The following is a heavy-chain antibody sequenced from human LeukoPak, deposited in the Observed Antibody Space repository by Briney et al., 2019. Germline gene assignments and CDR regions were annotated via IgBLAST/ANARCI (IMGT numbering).Heavy chain of an antibody. CDR1: GGSISSYY. CDR3: ARERRLIDY. Sequence: SETLSLTCTVSGGSISSYYWSWIRQPPGKGLEWIGYIYYSGSTNYNPSLKSRVTISVDTSKNQFSLKLSSVTAADTAVYYCARERRLIDYWGQGTLVTVSS. CDR2: IYYSGST. J-gene: IGHJ4*02. V-gene: IGHV4-59*01.